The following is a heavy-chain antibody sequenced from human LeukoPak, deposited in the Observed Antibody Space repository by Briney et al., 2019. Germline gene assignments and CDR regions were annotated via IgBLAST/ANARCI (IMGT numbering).Heavy chain of an antibody. CDR1: GYTFISYG. CDR2: ISAYNGNT. V-gene: IGHV1-18*01. J-gene: IGHJ4*02. D-gene: IGHD3-22*01. Sequence: ASVKVSCKAPGYTFISYGITWVRQAPGQGLEWMGWISAYNGNTNYEQKLQGRVTMTTDTSTNTAYMELRSLRSDDTAVYYCARAANYYDSRGFHRIDYWGQGSLVTVSS. CDR3: ARAANYYDSRGFHRIDY.